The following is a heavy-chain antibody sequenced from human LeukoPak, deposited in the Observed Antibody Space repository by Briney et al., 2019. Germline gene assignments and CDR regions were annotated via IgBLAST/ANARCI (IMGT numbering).Heavy chain of an antibody. Sequence: GASVKVSCKASGYTFTGYDINWVRQATGQGLEWMGWMNPNSGNTGYAQKFQGRVTITRNTSISTAYVELSSLRSEDTAVYYCARDLLYGDYGEVAFDIWGQGTMVTVSS. D-gene: IGHD4-17*01. V-gene: IGHV1-8*03. CDR1: GYTFTGYD. CDR2: MNPNSGNT. CDR3: ARDLLYGDYGEVAFDI. J-gene: IGHJ3*02.